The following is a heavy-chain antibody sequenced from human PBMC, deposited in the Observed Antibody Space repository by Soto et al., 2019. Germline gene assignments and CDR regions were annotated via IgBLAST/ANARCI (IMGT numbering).Heavy chain of an antibody. V-gene: IGHV3-30-3*01. J-gene: IGHJ4*02. Sequence: GGSLRLSCAASGFPFSSYAMHWVRQAPGKGLEWVAVISYDGSNKYYADSVKGRFTISRDNSKNTLYLQMNSLRAEDTAVYYCARVFSAGDPHAFDYWGQGTLVTVSS. CDR2: ISYDGSNK. CDR3: ARVFSAGDPHAFDY. CDR1: GFPFSSYA. D-gene: IGHD3-10*01.